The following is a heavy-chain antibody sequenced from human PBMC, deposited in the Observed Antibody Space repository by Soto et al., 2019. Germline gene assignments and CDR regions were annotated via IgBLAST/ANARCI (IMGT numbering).Heavy chain of an antibody. D-gene: IGHD6-19*01. CDR1: GFTVSGSY. V-gene: IGHV3-66*01. CDR2: IYSGGTT. CDR3: ARDGWYHDYYYYGMDV. J-gene: IGHJ6*02. Sequence: EVQLVESGGNLVQPGGSLRISCAASGFTVSGSYMSWVRQAPVKGLEWVSVIYSGGTTYYADSVKGRFTISRDNSKNTLYRQMNSLRAEDTAVYYCARDGWYHDYYYYGMDVWGQGTTVNLSS.